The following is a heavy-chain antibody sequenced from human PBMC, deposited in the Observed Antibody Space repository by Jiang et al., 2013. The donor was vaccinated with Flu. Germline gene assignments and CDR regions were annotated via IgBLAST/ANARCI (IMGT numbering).Heavy chain of an antibody. Sequence: GLVQPGGSLRLSCAASGFTFSRYWMHWVRQAPGKGLVWVSRIYSDGSDTSYADAVEGRFTISRDNAKDTXFLQMNSLRVDDTAVYYCVRGGGGMVRGVIPPAYWGQGTLVTISS. CDR1: GFTFSRYW. CDR3: VRGGGGMVRGVIPPAY. D-gene: IGHD3-10*01. V-gene: IGHV3-74*01. J-gene: IGHJ4*02. CDR2: IYSDGSDT.